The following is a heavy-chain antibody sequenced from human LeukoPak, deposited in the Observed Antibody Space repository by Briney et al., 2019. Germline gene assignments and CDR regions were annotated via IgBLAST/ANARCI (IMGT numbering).Heavy chain of an antibody. D-gene: IGHD3-22*01. V-gene: IGHV4-39*01. Sequence: SETLSLTCTVSGGSISSSSYYWGWIRQPPGKGLEWIGSIYYSGSTYYNPSLKSRVTISVDTSKNQFSLKLSSVTAADTAVYYCARHRLGYYDSSGYYYIDYWGQGTLVTVSS. CDR1: GGSISSSSYY. CDR3: ARHRLGYYDSSGYYYIDY. J-gene: IGHJ4*02. CDR2: IYYSGST.